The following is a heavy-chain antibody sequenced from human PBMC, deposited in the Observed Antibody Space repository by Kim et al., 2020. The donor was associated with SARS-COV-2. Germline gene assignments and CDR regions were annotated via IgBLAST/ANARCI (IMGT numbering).Heavy chain of an antibody. CDR3: ARMGVASSLNYYFGMDV. CDR1: EVNFSDYY. D-gene: IGHD3-16*01. V-gene: IGHV3-11*06. Sequence: GGSLRLSCVASEVNFSDYYMSWIRQAPGKGLEWVSYISGSGSFTNYAESVKGRFTISRDNAKNSLYLQMNSLRAEDTAVYYCARMGVASSLNYYFGMDVWGQGTTVTVSS. J-gene: IGHJ6*02. CDR2: ISGSGSFT.